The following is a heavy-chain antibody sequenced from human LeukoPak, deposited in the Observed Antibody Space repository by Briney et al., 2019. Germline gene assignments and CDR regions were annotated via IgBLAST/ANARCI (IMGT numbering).Heavy chain of an antibody. V-gene: IGHV3-21*01. CDR1: GFMFSSYS. J-gene: IGHJ4*02. Sequence: PGGSLRLSCAASGFMFSSYSMNWLRQSPGKGLEWVSSISSNSKYKYYTESVKVRFTISRDNAKNSLFLQMNSLRAEDTAVYYCARDQGNGDGYDVVDFDYWGQGILVTVSS. D-gene: IGHD2-21*02. CDR2: ISSNSKYK. CDR3: ARDQGNGDGYDVVDFDY.